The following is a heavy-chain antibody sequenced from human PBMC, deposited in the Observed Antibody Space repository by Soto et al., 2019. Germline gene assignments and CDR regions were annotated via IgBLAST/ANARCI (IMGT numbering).Heavy chain of an antibody. D-gene: IGHD2-8*01. CDR1: GGSISSGGYY. CDR2: IYHRGGT. V-gene: IGHV4-31*02. CDR3: ARAPGRMMNALRYYYGLDV. J-gene: IGHJ6*02. Sequence: QVQLQESGPGLVKPSETLSFTCNVSGGSISSGGYYWSWIRQLPGKGLEWLGYIYHRGGTYYNPALKRRITISVDTSKNQFSLKMTSVTAADTAVYFCARAPGRMMNALRYYYGLDVWGQGTTVTVSS.